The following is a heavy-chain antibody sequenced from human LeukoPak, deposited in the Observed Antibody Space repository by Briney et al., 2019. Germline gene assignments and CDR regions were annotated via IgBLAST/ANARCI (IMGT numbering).Heavy chain of an antibody. CDR3: ASPQYSSSWYYFDY. CDR1: GFTFRSYS. J-gene: IGHJ4*02. D-gene: IGHD6-13*01. V-gene: IGHV3-21*01. Sequence: PGGSLGLSCAASGFTFRSYSMNWVRQAPGKGLEWVSSISSSSSYIYYADSVKGRFTISRDNAKNSLYLQMNSLRAEDTAVYYCASPQYSSSWYYFDYWGQGTLVTVSS. CDR2: ISSSSSYI.